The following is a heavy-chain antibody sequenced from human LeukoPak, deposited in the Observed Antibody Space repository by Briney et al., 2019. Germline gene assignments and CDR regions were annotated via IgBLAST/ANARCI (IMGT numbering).Heavy chain of an antibody. Sequence: GGSLRLSCAASGLTLSSYGMSWFRQAPGKGLEWLSAISGSGYITFYADSVRGRFTISRDNSKNTLYLQTNSLGAEDTAVYYCAKHDYGDSKDYDYWGQGTLVTVSS. V-gene: IGHV3-23*01. D-gene: IGHD4-17*01. CDR1: GLTLSSYG. CDR2: ISGSGYIT. J-gene: IGHJ4*02. CDR3: AKHDYGDSKDYDY.